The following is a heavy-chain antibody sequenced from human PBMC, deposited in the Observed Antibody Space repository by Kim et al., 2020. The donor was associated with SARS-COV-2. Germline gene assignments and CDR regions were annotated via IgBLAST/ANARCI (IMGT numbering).Heavy chain of an antibody. CDR2: ISSSSSYT. CDR3: ARVGYDYVWGSYRDYYYSYGMVV. CDR1: GFTFSDYY. Sequence: GGSLRLSCAASGFTFSDYYMSWIRQAPGKGLEWVSYISSSSSYTNYADSVKGRFTISRDNAKNSLYLQMNSLRAEDTAVYYCARVGYDYVWGSYRDYYYSYGMVVWGQGTAVTVSS. V-gene: IGHV3-11*05. J-gene: IGHJ6*02. D-gene: IGHD3-16*02.